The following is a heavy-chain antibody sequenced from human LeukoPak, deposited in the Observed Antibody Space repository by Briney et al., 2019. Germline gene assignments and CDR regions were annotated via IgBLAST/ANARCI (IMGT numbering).Heavy chain of an antibody. CDR2: VHDSGST. Sequence: SETLPLTCSVSGGSISSYYWSWIRQPPGKGLEYIGHVHDSGSTNYNPALKSRVTISIDTSKNQFSLKLSSVAAADTAVYYCARVGSYCMDVWGKGSTVTVSS. J-gene: IGHJ6*03. V-gene: IGHV4-59*01. CDR3: ARVGSYCMDV. CDR1: GGSISSYY. D-gene: IGHD1-26*01.